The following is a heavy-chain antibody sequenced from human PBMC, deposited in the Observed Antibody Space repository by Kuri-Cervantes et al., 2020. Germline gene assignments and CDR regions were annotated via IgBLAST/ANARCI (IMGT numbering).Heavy chain of an antibody. V-gene: IGHV3-66*01. CDR3: ARGIAARRGGIDY. CDR1: GLTVSSNY. D-gene: IGHD6-6*01. J-gene: IGHJ4*02. Sequence: GGSLRLSCAASGLTVSSNYMSWVRQAPRKGLEWVSVIYSGGRTDYADSVKGRFTISRDNSENTLYLQMNSLRAEDTAVYYCARGIAARRGGIDYWGQGTLVTVSS. CDR2: IYSGGRT.